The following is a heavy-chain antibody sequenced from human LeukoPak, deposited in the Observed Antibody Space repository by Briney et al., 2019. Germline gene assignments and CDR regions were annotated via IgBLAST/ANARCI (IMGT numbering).Heavy chain of an antibody. CDR1: GISIGSHY. V-gene: IGHV4-59*11. CDR2: VYNSGTT. CDR3: ARDAF. Sequence: PSETLSLTCNVSGISIGSHYWSWFRQSPGMGLEGRGCVYNSGTTTYHPSLTRRVSISVDPSANQYSLKMTSVTAADTAIYYCARDAFWGQGILVTVSS. J-gene: IGHJ4*02.